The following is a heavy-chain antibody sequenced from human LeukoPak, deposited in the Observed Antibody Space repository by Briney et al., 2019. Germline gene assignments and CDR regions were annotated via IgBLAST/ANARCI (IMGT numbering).Heavy chain of an antibody. Sequence: PGGSLRLSCAGSGFIVSSNYMSWVRQAAGKGLEWVSVIYGSSRTYYADSVKGRFTISRDNSKNTVYLQMDSLRAEDTAVHYCARGRADGYNYGDYFDNWGQGTLVTVSS. J-gene: IGHJ4*02. D-gene: IGHD5-18*01. CDR3: ARGRADGYNYGDYFDN. CDR1: GFIVSSNY. V-gene: IGHV3-66*01. CDR2: IYGSSRT.